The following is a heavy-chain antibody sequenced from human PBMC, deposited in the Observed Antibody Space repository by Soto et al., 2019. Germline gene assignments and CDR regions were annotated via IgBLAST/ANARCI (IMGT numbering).Heavy chain of an antibody. CDR2: ISGSDGKT. CDR3: ARWSYLDY. D-gene: IGHD3-3*01. Sequence: GGSLRLSCAASGFSFGSYALSWVRQAPGKGLEWVSTISGSDGKTFYADSVKGRFSISRDASQSTLYLQMNSLRADDTAMYYCARWSYLDYWGQGTRVTVSS. V-gene: IGHV3-23*01. CDR1: GFSFGSYA. J-gene: IGHJ4*02.